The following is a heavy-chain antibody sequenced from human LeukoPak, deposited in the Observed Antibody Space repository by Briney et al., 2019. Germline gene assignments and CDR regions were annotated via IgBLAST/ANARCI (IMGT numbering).Heavy chain of an antibody. D-gene: IGHD4-17*01. CDR1: GGSFNDYY. V-gene: IGHV4-34*01. CDR2: INLRGST. J-gene: IGHJ3*01. CDR3: ARVPPDYNDLHDALDL. Sequence: SETLSLTCAVYGGSFNDYYWNWIRQPPGKGLEWIGEINLRGSTTYNPSLKSRVTMSIDMSKNQFSLRLTSVTAADTAVYYCARVPPDYNDLHDALDLWGQGTVVTVSS.